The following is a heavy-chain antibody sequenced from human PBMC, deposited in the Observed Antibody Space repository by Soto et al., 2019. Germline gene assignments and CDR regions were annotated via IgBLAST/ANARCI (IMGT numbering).Heavy chain of an antibody. CDR2: INPNSGGT. J-gene: IGHJ6*03. V-gene: IGHV1-2*04. D-gene: IGHD5-12*01. CDR1: GYTFTGYY. CDR3: AILSCYGGHYYYYMDV. Sequence: ASVKVSCKASGYTFTGYYMHWVRQAPGQGLEWMGWINPNSGGTNYAQKFQGWVTMTRDTSISTAYMELSRLRSDDTAVYYCAILSCYGGHYYYYMDVWGKGTTVTVSS.